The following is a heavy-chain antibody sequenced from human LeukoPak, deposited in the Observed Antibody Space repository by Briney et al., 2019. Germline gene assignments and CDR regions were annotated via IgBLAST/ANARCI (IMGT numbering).Heavy chain of an antibody. CDR1: GFTFSSYG. D-gene: IGHD1-26*01. CDR2: IRYDGSNK. J-gene: IGHJ3*02. Sequence: PGGSLRLSCAASGFTFSSYGMHWVRQAPGKGLEWVAFIRYDGSNKYYADSVKGRFTISRDNSKNTLYLQMNSLRAEDTAVYYCAKSWAWELRSDAFDIWGQGTMVTVSS. CDR3: AKSWAWELRSDAFDI. V-gene: IGHV3-30*02.